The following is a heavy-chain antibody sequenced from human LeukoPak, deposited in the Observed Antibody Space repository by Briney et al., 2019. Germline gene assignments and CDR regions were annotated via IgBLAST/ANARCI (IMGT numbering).Heavy chain of an antibody. V-gene: IGHV3-7*01. J-gene: IGHJ4*02. Sequence: GGSLRLSCAASGFTFSNYWMTWVRQAPGKGLEWVANIKPDGSEKYYVNSVKGRFIVSGDNTKNSLFLQMNSLRVEDTAVYYCTRGVLQYWGQGTLVTVSS. CDR1: GFTFSNYW. CDR3: TRGVLQY. CDR2: IKPDGSEK.